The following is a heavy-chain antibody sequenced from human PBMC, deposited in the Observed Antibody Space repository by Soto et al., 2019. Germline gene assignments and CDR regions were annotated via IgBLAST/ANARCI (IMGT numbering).Heavy chain of an antibody. D-gene: IGHD4-4*01. CDR2: IIPIFGTA. J-gene: IGHJ4*02. CDR3: AAQPYSKRPFDY. CDR1: GGTFSSYA. Sequence: SVKVSCKASGGTFSSYAISWVRQAPGQGLEWMGGIIPIFGTANYAQKFQGRVTITADESTSTAYMELSSLRSEDTAVYYCAAQPYSKRPFDYWGQGTLVTVSS. V-gene: IGHV1-69*13.